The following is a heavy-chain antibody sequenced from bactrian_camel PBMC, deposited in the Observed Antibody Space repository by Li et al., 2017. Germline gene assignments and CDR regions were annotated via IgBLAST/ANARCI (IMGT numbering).Heavy chain of an antibody. CDR2: IYTFHRTT. J-gene: IGHJ4*01. CDR3: AADDEGSPSRDVGRVYEYSY. Sequence: HVQLVESGGGSVQPGGSLRLSCAASGNPYNLNCLGWFRQAPGMEREQVAAFIYTFHRTTRFADSVKGRFTFSRDDAKNTMYLQMNNLKPDDTGMYYCAADDEGSPSRDVGRVYEYSYWGQGTQVTVS. CDR1: GNPYNLNC. D-gene: IGHD2*01. V-gene: IGHV3S54*01.